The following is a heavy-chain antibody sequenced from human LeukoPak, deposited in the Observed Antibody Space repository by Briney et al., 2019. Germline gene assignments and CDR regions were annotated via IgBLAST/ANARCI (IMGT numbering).Heavy chain of an antibody. CDR1: GFTFSDYY. Sequence: PGGSLRLSCAASGFTFSDYYMSWIRQAPGKGLEWVSYISSSGSTIYYADSVKGRLTISRDNAKNSLYLQMNSLRAEDTAVYYCARDGEMATIWRYFDYWGQGTLVTVSS. CDR2: ISSSGSTI. J-gene: IGHJ4*02. V-gene: IGHV3-11*01. D-gene: IGHD5-24*01. CDR3: ARDGEMATIWRYFDY.